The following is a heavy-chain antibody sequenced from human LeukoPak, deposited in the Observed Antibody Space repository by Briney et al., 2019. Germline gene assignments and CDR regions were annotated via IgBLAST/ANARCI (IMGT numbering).Heavy chain of an antibody. Sequence: GGSLRLSCTASGFTFGDYAMSWFRQAPGKGLEWVGFIRSKTYDGTTEYAASVKGRFTISRDDSKSIAYLQMNSLKTEDTALYYCTRSATTMIRGLIVPYFFAFWGQGTLVTVSS. D-gene: IGHD3-10*01. J-gene: IGHJ4*02. CDR1: GFTFGDYA. CDR2: IRSKTYDGTT. CDR3: TRSATTMIRGLIVPYFFAF. V-gene: IGHV3-49*03.